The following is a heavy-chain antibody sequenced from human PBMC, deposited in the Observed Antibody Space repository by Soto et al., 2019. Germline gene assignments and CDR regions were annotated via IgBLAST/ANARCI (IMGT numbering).Heavy chain of an antibody. CDR3: AKDLGRLQLQSWFAP. V-gene: IGHV3-30*18. J-gene: IGHJ5*02. Sequence: GKGLEWVAVISYDGSHKLSTESVKGRFTISRDNSKNTLSLQMNSLRTEYTAVYYCAKDLGRLQLQSWFAPRGHGTLVTVTS. CDR2: ISYDGSHK. D-gene: IGHD5-12*01.